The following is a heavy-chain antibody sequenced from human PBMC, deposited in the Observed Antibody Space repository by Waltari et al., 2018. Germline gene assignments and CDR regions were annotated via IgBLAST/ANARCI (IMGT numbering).Heavy chain of an antibody. CDR3: ARDTQTIIAVAGTGFDY. CDR1: AYTFPIYS. Sequence: QVQLVQSAAEVQKPGASVTVSCKASAYTFPIYSMHCVLQPPGQGLEWMGRINPSGGSTSYAQKFQGRVTMSRDTYTSTVYMEVSSLRSEDTAVYYCARDTQTIIAVAGTGFDYWGQGTVVTVST. D-gene: IGHD6-19*01. V-gene: IGHV1-46*01. CDR2: INPSGGST. J-gene: IGHJ4*02.